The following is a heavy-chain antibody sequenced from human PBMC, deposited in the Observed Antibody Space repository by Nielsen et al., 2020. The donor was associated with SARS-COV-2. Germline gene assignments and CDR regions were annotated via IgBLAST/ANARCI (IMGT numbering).Heavy chain of an antibody. J-gene: IGHJ4*02. D-gene: IGHD2-2*01. CDR3: ARAQLRSTWDFDS. V-gene: IGHV1-18*01. CDR2: IIDYEGNT. Sequence: ASVQVSCKASGFIFTTFGISWVRQAPGQGLEWMGGIIDYEGNTNYAQKFQGRVTMTTDTSTSTAFMALRSLRSDDTAVYYCARAQLRSTWDFDSWGQGTLVTVSS. CDR1: GFIFTTFG.